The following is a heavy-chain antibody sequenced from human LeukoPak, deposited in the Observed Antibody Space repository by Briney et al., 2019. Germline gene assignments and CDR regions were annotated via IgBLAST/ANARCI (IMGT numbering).Heavy chain of an antibody. CDR2: INHSGST. Sequence: SETLSLTCTVSGGSISSSSYYWSWIRQPPGKGLEWIGEINHSGSTNYNPSLKSRVTISVDTSKNQFSLKLSSVTAADTAVYYCEAATPNDAFDIWGQGTMVTVSS. J-gene: IGHJ3*02. D-gene: IGHD2-2*01. CDR1: GGSISSSSYY. V-gene: IGHV4-39*07. CDR3: EAATPNDAFDI.